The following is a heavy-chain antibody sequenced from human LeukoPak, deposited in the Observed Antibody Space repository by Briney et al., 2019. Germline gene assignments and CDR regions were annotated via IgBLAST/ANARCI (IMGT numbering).Heavy chain of an antibody. J-gene: IGHJ4*02. CDR3: TRQLRLGDLSPPGLDY. CDR2: IYPGDSKT. Sequence: GESLKIFCKGSGYKFTNYYIGWVRQMPGKGLEWMGMIYPGDSKTRYSPSFQGQVTVSVDKSINTAYLQWSSLKASDTAVYYCTRQLRLGDLSPPGLDYWGQGTLVTVSS. D-gene: IGHD3-16*02. V-gene: IGHV5-51*01. CDR1: GYKFTNYY.